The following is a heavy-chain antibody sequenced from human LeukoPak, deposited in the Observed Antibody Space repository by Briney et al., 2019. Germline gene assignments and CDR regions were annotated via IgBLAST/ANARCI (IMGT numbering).Heavy chain of an antibody. J-gene: IGHJ4*02. D-gene: IGHD4-23*01. CDR1: VFTFSRYW. CDR3: ARNYGGNSAG. Sequence: GWSLTLSCAASVFTFSRYWMSWVGLAPAKGLEGVDNIKQDGSEKYYVHPDKGRFTITKDNAKNPLYLQISSLRDEDTALYYCARNYGGNSAGWGQGTLVTVSS. CDR2: IKQDGSEK. V-gene: IGHV3-7*04.